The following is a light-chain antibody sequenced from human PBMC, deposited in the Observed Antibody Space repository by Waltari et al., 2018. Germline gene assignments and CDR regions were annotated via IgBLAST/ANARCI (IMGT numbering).Light chain of an antibody. V-gene: IGKV3-11*01. Sequence: EVVLTQSPATLSLSPGERATLSCRASQSVSNSLAWYRQKPGQAPSLLIYDASTRAAVIPGRVSGSGSWTDFTLTISSLEPEDLAVDYCQLRTGWPMTFGQGTRLEIK. CDR1: QSVSNS. CDR2: DAS. J-gene: IGKJ5*01. CDR3: QLRTGWPMT.